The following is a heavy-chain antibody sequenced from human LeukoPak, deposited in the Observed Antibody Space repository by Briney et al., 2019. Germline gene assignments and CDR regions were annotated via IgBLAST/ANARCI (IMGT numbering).Heavy chain of an antibody. CDR3: ARENSGSYREFDY. CDR1: GGSISSYY. D-gene: IGHD1-26*01. CDR2: IYTSGST. J-gene: IGHJ4*02. V-gene: IGHV4-4*07. Sequence: SETLSLTCTVSGGSISSYYWSWIRQPAGKGLEWIGRIYTSGSTNYNASLKSRVSMSVDTSKDQFSLKLGSVTAADTAVFYCARENSGSYREFDYWGQGTLVTVSS.